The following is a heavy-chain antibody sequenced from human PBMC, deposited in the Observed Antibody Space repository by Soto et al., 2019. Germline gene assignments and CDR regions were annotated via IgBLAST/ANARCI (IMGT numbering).Heavy chain of an antibody. CDR1: GGSISSYY. J-gene: IGHJ3*02. V-gene: IGHV4-59*01. Sequence: QVQLQESGPGLVKPSETLSLTCTVSGGSISSYYWSWIRQPPGKGLEWIGYIYYSGSTNYNPSLKSRVTISVDTSKNQFSLKLSSVTAADTAVYYCARVWGGAFDIWAKGQLSPSLQ. CDR3: ARVWGGAFDI. CDR2: IYYSGST. D-gene: IGHD3-10*01.